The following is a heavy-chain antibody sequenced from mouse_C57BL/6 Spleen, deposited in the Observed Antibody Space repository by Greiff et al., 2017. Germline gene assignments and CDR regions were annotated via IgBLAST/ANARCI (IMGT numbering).Heavy chain of an antibody. J-gene: IGHJ2*01. D-gene: IGHD1-1*01. CDR1: GYTFTSYW. CDR2: IDPSDSYT. Sequence: QVQLQQPGAELVRPGTSVKLSCKASGYTFTSYWMHWVKQRPGQGLEWIGVIDPSDSYTNYNQKFKGKATLTLDTSSSTAYMQLSSLTSEDSAVYYCARFITTVVADYWGQGTTLTVSS. CDR3: ARFITTVVADY. V-gene: IGHV1-59*01.